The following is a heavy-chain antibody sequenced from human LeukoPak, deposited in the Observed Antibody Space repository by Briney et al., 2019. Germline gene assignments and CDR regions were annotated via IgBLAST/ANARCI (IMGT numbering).Heavy chain of an antibody. V-gene: IGHV1-69*02. J-gene: IGHJ3*02. CDR1: GGTFSSYT. CDR3: ARAIAATRRGGFDI. D-gene: IGHD6-6*01. CDR2: IIPILGIA. Sequence: SSVKVSCKASGGTFSSYTISWVRQAPGQGLEWMGRIIPILGIANYAQKFQGRVTITADKSTSTAYMELSSLRSEDTAVYYCARAIAATRRGGFDIWGQGTMVTVSS.